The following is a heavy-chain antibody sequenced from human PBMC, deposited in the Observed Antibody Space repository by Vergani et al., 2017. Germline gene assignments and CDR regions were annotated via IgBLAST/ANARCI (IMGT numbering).Heavy chain of an antibody. CDR2: INPNSGGT. V-gene: IGHV1-2*02. CDR3: ARGPPPPNYDDSTSGYYYYMDV. CDR1: GYTFTGYY. D-gene: IGHD3-22*01. J-gene: IGHJ6*03. Sequence: QVQLVQSGAEVKKPGASVKVSCKASGYTFTGYYMHWVRQAPGQGLEWMGWINPNSGGTNYAQKFQGRVTMTRDTSISTAYMELSRLRSDDTAVYYCARGPPPPNYDDSTSGYYYYMDVWGKGTTVTVSS.